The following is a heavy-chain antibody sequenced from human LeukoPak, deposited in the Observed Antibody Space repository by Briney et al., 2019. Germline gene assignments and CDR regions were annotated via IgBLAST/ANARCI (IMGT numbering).Heavy chain of an antibody. J-gene: IGHJ4*02. Sequence: PGGSLRLSCAASGLAFSSYAMSWVRQATGKGLEWVSTISVASSTFYADSVKGRFTISRDNSRNTVYLQMTSLRADDTAVYYCADYGVSGVRNNFYWGQGTLVTVSS. CDR2: ISVASST. V-gene: IGHV3-23*01. CDR1: GLAFSSYA. CDR3: ADYGVSGVRNNFY. D-gene: IGHD3-3*01.